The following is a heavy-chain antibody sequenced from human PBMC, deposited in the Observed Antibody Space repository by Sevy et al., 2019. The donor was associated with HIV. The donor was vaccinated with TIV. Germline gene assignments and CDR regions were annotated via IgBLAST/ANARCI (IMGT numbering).Heavy chain of an antibody. CDR2: IYYTGST. CDR1: GGSISAYY. J-gene: IGHJ5*02. CDR3: ARAPPLRSGDDSLNWFDP. Sequence: SETLSLTCTVSGGSISAYYWSWIRQPPGKPLEYIGYIYYTGSTNYNPSLKSRVTISVDTSKNQFSLKLNSVTAADTAVYCARAPPLRSGDDSLNWFDPWGQGTLVTVSS. D-gene: IGHD5-12*01. V-gene: IGHV4-59*01.